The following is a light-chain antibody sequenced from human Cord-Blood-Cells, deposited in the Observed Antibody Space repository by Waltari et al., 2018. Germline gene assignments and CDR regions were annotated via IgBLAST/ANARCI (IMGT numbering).Light chain of an antibody. CDR3: QQSYSTPWT. J-gene: IGKJ1*01. Sequence: DIQMTQSPSSLSASVGDRVTITCRASPSISSYLNWYQQKPGKAPKLLIYAASSLQRWVPSMFSGSGSGTHFTLTISSLQPEDFATYHCQQSYSTPWTFGQGTKVEIK. CDR2: AAS. V-gene: IGKV1-39*01. CDR1: PSISSY.